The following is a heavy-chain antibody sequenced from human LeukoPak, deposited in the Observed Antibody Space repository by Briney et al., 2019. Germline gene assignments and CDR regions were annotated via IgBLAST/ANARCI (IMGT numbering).Heavy chain of an antibody. CDR3: ARVLMGVAAAGIPYYYYYMDV. CDR1: GGSISSSSYY. J-gene: IGHJ6*03. Sequence: SETLSLTCTVSGGSISSSSYYWGWIRQPPGKGLEWIGSIYYSGSTYYNPSLKSRATISVDKSKNQFSLKLSSVTAADTAVYYCARVLMGVAAAGIPYYYYYMDVWGKGTTVTVSS. CDR2: IYYSGST. D-gene: IGHD6-13*01. V-gene: IGHV4-39*07.